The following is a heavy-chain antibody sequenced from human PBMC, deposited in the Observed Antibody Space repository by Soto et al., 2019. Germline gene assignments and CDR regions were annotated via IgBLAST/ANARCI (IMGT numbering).Heavy chain of an antibody. CDR2: IYWDYDN. CDR3: AHTKGHCGMEV. J-gene: IGHJ6*02. V-gene: IGHV2-5*02. CDR1: GFSLSTSGVG. Sequence: QITLRESGPTLVKPTQTLTLTCTFSGFSLSTSGVGVGWIRQPPGKALEWLALIYWDYDNRYSPSLKSRLAIPKDTYKNQGVLTMTNLDPVDTAKCSCAHTKGHCGMEVWGQGSTVTVSS.